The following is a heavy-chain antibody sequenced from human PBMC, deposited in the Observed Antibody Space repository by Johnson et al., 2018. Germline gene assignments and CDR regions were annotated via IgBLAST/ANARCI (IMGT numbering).Heavy chain of an antibody. Sequence: VQLVQSGGDLVKPGRSLRLSCKASGFTFGDYAMSWFRQAPGKGLEWVGFIRSKAYGGTTEYAASVKGRFTISRDDSKSIAYLQMNSLQTEDTAVYYCLRVDSRGCDGAFDIWGQGTMVTVSS. CDR2: IRSKAYGGTT. D-gene: IGHD6-19*01. CDR3: LRVDSRGCDGAFDI. V-gene: IGHV3-49*05. J-gene: IGHJ3*02. CDR1: GFTFGDYA.